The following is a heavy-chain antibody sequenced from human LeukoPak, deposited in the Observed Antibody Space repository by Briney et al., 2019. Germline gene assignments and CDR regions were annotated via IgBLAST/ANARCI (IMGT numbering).Heavy chain of an antibody. Sequence: GGSLRLSCAASGFTFSSYGMHWVRQAPGKGLEWVSAISGSGGSTYYADSVKGWFTISRDNSKNTLYLQMNSLRAEDTAVYYCAKRREGYYYGMDVWGQGTTVTVSS. D-gene: IGHD1-26*01. V-gene: IGHV3-23*01. CDR1: GFTFSSYG. CDR2: ISGSGGST. CDR3: AKRREGYYYGMDV. J-gene: IGHJ6*02.